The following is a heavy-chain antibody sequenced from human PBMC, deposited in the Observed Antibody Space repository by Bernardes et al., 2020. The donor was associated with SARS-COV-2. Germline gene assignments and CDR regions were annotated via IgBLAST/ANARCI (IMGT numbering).Heavy chain of an antibody. CDR3: AGTSTTCCDY. CDR2: IGGDGGGV. Sequence: GGSLRLSCAASGITFRSSWMHWVRQAPGKGLVWVSRIGGDGGGVTYADSVKGRFTISRDNAKNTLYLQMNSLRAEDTGLYYCAGTSTTCCDYWGQGTPVPVSS. V-gene: IGHV3-74*01. CDR1: GITFRSSW. J-gene: IGHJ4*02. D-gene: IGHD2-2*01.